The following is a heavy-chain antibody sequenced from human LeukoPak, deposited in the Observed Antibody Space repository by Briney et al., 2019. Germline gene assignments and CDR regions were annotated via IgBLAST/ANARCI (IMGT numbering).Heavy chain of an antibody. CDR3: ARVRMWYDSRGYHSTEYWFDY. J-gene: IGHJ4*02. D-gene: IGHD3-22*01. V-gene: IGHV1-2*02. CDR1: GYIFTDYY. Sequence: GASVKVSFKASGYIFTDYYVSWVRQAPGQGFEWMGWIHPDSGDTDYAQDFQGRVTMTRDTSINTAYMEVSRLRYDDTSVYFCARVRMWYDSRGYHSTEYWFDYWGQGTLVTVSS. CDR2: IHPDSGDT.